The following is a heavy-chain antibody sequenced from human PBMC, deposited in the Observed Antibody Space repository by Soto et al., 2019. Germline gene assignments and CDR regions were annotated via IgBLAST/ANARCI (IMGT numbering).Heavy chain of an antibody. CDR3: TRDASRDSSARGWFDP. V-gene: IGHV3-21*01. J-gene: IGHJ5*02. D-gene: IGHD6-13*01. CDR1: GFTFRSFT. CDR2: ISSNSAYI. Sequence: PGGSVRLSCVASGFTFRSFTMNWVRQAPGKGLEWVSTISSNSAYIYYTDALRGRFTITRDNAKNTLHLQMNSLRAEDTAVYYCTRDASRDSSARGWFDPWGPGTLVTVSS.